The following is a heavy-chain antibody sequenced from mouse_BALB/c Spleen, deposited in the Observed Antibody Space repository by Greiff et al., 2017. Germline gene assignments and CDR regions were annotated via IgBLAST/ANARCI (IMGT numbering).Heavy chain of an antibody. V-gene: IGHV2-6-6*01. J-gene: IGHJ3*01. CDR3: AKPGITTVRFAY. Sequence: VKLVESGPGLVAPSQSLSITCTVSGFSLTNSGVHWVRQSPGKGLEWLGVIWGDGSTNYNSAFKSRPSISKDNSKSQVFLKMNSLQTDDTARYYCAKPGITTVRFAYWGQGTLVTVSA. CDR1: GFSLTNSG. D-gene: IGHD1-1*01. CDR2: IWGDGST.